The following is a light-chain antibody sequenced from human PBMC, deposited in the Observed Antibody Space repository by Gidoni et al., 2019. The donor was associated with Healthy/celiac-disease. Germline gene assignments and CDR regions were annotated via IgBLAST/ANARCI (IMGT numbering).Light chain of an antibody. CDR2: GAS. CDR3: QQYGSSPHT. CDR1: QSVSSSY. J-gene: IGKJ2*01. V-gene: IGKV3-20*01. Sequence: ELVLTQSPGTLSLSPGERATLPCRASQSVSSSYLAWYQQKPGQSPRLLIYGASSRATGIPDRFSGSGSGTDFTLTISRLEPEDFAVYYCQQYGSSPHTVGQGTKLEIK.